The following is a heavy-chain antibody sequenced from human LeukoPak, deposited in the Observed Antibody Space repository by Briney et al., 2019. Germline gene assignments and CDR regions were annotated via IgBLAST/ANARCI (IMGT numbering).Heavy chain of an antibody. CDR1: GGSISSGDYY. CDR3: ARAVVVAATRWFDP. CDR2: IYYSGST. V-gene: IGHV4-30-4*01. J-gene: IGHJ5*02. Sequence: PSQTLSLTCTVSGGSISSGDYYWSWIRQPPGKGLEWIGYIYYSGSTYYNPSLKSRVTISVDTSKNQFSLKLSSVTAVDTAVYYCARAVVVAATRWFDPWGQGTLVTVSS. D-gene: IGHD2-15*01.